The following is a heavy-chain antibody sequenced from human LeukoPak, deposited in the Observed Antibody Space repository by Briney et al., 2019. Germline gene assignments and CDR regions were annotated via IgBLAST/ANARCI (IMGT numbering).Heavy chain of an antibody. Sequence: ASVKVSCKASGGTFSSYAISWVRQAPGQGLEWMGGIIPIFGTANYAQKFQGRVTITADESTSTAYMELSSLRSEDTAVYYCASSPVGVNAFDIWGQGTMVTVSS. CDR2: IIPIFGTA. D-gene: IGHD3-16*01. CDR3: ASSPVGVNAFDI. J-gene: IGHJ3*02. V-gene: IGHV1-69*13. CDR1: GGTFSSYA.